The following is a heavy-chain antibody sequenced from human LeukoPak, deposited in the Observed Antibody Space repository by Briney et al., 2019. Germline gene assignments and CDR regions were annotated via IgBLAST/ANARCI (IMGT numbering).Heavy chain of an antibody. J-gene: IGHJ6*02. Sequence: GGSLRLSCAASGFTFSSYEMNWVRQAPGKGLEWVSYISSSDSSIYYADSVKGRFTISRDNAKNSLYLQMDSLRAEDTAVYYRARSGGLDVWGQGTAVTVSS. V-gene: IGHV3-48*03. CDR1: GFTFSSYE. CDR2: ISSSDSSI. CDR3: ARSGGLDV.